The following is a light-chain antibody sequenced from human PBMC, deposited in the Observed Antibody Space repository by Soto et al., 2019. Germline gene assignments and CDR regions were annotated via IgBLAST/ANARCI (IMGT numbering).Light chain of an antibody. CDR1: SSDVGGYNY. Sequence: QSALTQPASVSRSPGQSITISCTGTSSDVGGYNYVSWYQQHPGKAPKLMIYDVSNRPSGVSNRFSGSKSGNTASLTISGLQAEDEADYFCSSYTSSSTLVFGTGTKSPS. CDR2: DVS. V-gene: IGLV2-14*01. J-gene: IGLJ1*01. CDR3: SSYTSSSTLV.